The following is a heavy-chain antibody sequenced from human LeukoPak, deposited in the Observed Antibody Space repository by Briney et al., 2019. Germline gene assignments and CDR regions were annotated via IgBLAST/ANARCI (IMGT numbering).Heavy chain of an antibody. CDR3: ASYSYGDNWFDP. CDR2: IYHSGST. CDR1: GGSISSGGYS. Sequence: SETLSLTCAVSGGSISSGGYSWSWIRQPPGKVLEWIGYIYHSGSTYYNPSLKSRVTISVDRSKNQFSLKLSSVTAADTAVYYCASYSYGDNWFDPWGQGTPVTVSS. V-gene: IGHV4-30-2*01. J-gene: IGHJ5*02. D-gene: IGHD5-18*01.